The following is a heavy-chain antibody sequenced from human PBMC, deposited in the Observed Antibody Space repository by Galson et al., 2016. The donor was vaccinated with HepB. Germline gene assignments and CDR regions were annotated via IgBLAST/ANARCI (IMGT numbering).Heavy chain of an antibody. CDR3: ARVVELGRGFHV. Sequence: CAISGDSVSNNHAAWNWIRQSPSRGLEWLGRTYYRSKWHNEYAESLEGRTVINPDTSKNQFSLQLSSVTPDDTAVYYCARVVELGRGFHVWGQGTTVTVSS. J-gene: IGHJ6*02. CDR1: GDSVSNNHAA. CDR2: TYYRSKWHN. D-gene: IGHD3-10*01. V-gene: IGHV6-1*01.